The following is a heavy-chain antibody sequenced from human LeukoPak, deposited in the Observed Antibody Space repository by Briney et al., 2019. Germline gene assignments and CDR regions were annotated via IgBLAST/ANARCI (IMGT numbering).Heavy chain of an antibody. CDR2: TYYRSKWYN. Sequence: SQTLSLTCAISGDSVSSNSAAWNWIRQSPSRGLEWLGRTYYRSKWYNDYAVSVKSRITINPDTSKNQFSLQLNSVTPEGTAVYYCARDEVALRGGGFDYWGQGTLVTVSS. V-gene: IGHV6-1*01. J-gene: IGHJ4*02. CDR1: GDSVSSNSAA. CDR3: ARDEVALRGGGFDY. D-gene: IGHD5-12*01.